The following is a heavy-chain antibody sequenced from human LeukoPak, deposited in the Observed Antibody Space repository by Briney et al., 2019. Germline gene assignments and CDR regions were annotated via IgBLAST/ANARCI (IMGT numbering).Heavy chain of an antibody. D-gene: IGHD5-18*01. Sequence: ASETLSLTCAVYGGSFSGYYWSWIRQPPGKGLEWIGEINHSGSTNYNPSRKSRVTISVDTSKNQFSLKLSSVTAADTAVYYCARGGGHSYGGHNWFDPWGQGTLVTVSS. CDR3: ARGGGHSYGGHNWFDP. CDR1: GGSFSGYY. CDR2: INHSGST. J-gene: IGHJ5*02. V-gene: IGHV4-34*01.